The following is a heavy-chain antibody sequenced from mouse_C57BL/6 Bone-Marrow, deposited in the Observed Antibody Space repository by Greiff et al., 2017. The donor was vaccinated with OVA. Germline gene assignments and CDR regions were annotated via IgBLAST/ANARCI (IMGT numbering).Heavy chain of an antibody. Sequence: QVQLQQPGAELVMPGASVKLSCKASGYTFTSSWMHWVKQRPGQGLEWIGEIDPSDSYTNYNQKLKGKSTLTVDKSSSTAYMQLSSLTSEDSAVYYCARLSLVDYWGQGTTLTVSS. V-gene: IGHV1-69*01. J-gene: IGHJ2*01. CDR1: GYTFTSSW. CDR3: ARLSLVDY. CDR2: IDPSDSYT.